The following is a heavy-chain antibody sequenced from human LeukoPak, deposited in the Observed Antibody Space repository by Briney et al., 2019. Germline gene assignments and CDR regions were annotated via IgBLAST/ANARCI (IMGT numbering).Heavy chain of an antibody. J-gene: IGHJ4*02. D-gene: IGHD3-16*01. CDR1: GFTVSSNS. V-gene: IGHV3-66*01. CDR2: IYTGGTT. CDR3: GRDVAAPGGVYFDY. Sequence: RTGGSLRLSCAASGFTVSSNSMSWVRQAPGKGLVWVSVIYTGGTTYYADSVKGRFTISRDNSKNTLYLQMNSLRAEDTAVYYCGRDVAAPGGVYFDYWGQGTLVTVSS.